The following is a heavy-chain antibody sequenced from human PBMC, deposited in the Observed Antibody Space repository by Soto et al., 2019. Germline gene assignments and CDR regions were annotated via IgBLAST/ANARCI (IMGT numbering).Heavy chain of an antibody. D-gene: IGHD3-16*02. CDR3: ARGAFPTWGSYPLDY. CDR1: GFTFSVYW. V-gene: IGHV3-7*04. J-gene: IGHJ4*02. CDR2: VKQDGSEE. Sequence: EVQLVESGGGLVQPGGSLRLSCVASGFTFSVYWMTWVRQAPGKGLEWVANVKQDGSEENYVDSVKGRFTNSRDNAKNSVYLQMTSLRAEDTALYYCARGAFPTWGSYPLDYWGQGTLVTVSS.